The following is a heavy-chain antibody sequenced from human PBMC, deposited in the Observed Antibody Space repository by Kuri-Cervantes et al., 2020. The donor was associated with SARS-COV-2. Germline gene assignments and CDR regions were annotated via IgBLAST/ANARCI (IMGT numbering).Heavy chain of an antibody. J-gene: IGHJ3*02. V-gene: IGHV1-2*04. CDR3: ARSTLFRRLVVISQGGAFDI. CDR2: INPNSGGT. Sequence: ASVKVSCKASGHTFTGYYMHWVRQAPGQGLEWMGWINPNSGGTNYAQKFQGWVTMTRDTSISTVYMELSRLRSDDTAVYYCARSTLFRRLVVISQGGAFDIWGQGTMVTVSS. D-gene: IGHD3-22*01. CDR1: GHTFTGYY.